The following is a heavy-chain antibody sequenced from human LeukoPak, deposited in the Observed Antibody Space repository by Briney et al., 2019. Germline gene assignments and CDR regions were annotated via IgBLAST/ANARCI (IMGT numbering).Heavy chain of an antibody. CDR2: IKHDGSEI. Sequence: GGSLRLSCTTSGFTFGGHAMSWLRQAPGKGLEWVANIKHDGSEIDYMDSLKGRFTISRDNAKNSLYLQMNSLRAEDTAVYYCAIPPLSGTGSSRPLAEMDIWGQGTTVTVSS. CDR1: GFTFGGHA. D-gene: IGHD3-10*01. CDR3: AIPPLSGTGSSRPLAEMDI. J-gene: IGHJ6*02. V-gene: IGHV3-7*01.